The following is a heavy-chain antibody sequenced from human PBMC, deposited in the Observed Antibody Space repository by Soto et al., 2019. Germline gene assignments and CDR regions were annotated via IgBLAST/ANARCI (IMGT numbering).Heavy chain of an antibody. CDR2: ISGSGGST. J-gene: IGHJ6*02. CDR1: GFTFSSYA. Sequence: GGSLRLSCAAPGFTFSSYAMSWVRQAPGKGLEWVSAISGSGGSTYYADSVKGRFTISRDNSKNTLYLQMNSLRAEDTAVYYCAKEGGSSPGGYYYGMDVWGQGTTVTVSS. D-gene: IGHD6-13*01. CDR3: AKEGGSSPGGYYYGMDV. V-gene: IGHV3-23*01.